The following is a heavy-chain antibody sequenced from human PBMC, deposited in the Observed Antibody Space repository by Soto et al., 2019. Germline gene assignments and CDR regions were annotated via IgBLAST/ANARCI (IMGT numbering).Heavy chain of an antibody. V-gene: IGHV4-59*01. J-gene: IGHJ4*02. CDR1: GGSISSYY. CDR2: IYYSGST. Sequence: PSETLSLTCTVSGGSISSYYWSWIRQPPGKGLEWIGYIYYSGSTNYNPSLKSRVTISVDTSKNQFSLKLSSVTAADTAVYYCARRYGTTFDYWGQGTLVTVSS. D-gene: IGHD1-7*01. CDR3: ARRYGTTFDY.